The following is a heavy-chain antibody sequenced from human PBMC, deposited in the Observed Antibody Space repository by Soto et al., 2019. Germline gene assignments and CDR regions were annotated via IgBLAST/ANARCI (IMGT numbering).Heavy chain of an antibody. D-gene: IGHD2-2*01. CDR3: ARGHIVVVPTVGWFDP. CDR1: GYFISSCYY. V-gene: IGHV4-38-2*01. CDR2: MFHSGST. J-gene: IGHJ5*02. Sequence: SDTLSLTWAVYGYFISSCYYWGWIRQPPGKGLEWIGSMFHSGSTHYNPSLKSRVTISVDTSKNHFSLRLSSVTASDTAVYYCARGHIVVVPTVGWFDPWGQGTLVTVSS.